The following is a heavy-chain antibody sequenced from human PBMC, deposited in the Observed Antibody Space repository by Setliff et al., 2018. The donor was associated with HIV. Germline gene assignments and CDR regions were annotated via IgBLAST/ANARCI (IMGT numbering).Heavy chain of an antibody. J-gene: IGHJ6*03. CDR2: INSGGSII. Sequence: PGGSLRLSCVASGFTFGPFWMHWVRQAPGRGLEWVSYINSGGSIITYGESVKGRFTISGDDAKNSLYLQMNSLRAEDTAVYYCARDLYFYYYMDVWGKGTTVTVSS. CDR1: GFTFGPFW. CDR3: ARDLYFYYYMDV. D-gene: IGHD3-9*01. V-gene: IGHV3-48*01.